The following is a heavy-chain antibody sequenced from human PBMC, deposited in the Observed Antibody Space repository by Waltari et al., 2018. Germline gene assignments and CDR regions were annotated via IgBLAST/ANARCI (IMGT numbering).Heavy chain of an antibody. CDR2: IYYSGRT. J-gene: IGHJ4*02. D-gene: IGHD6-13*01. CDR1: GGSISSSSYY. Sequence: QLQLQESGPGLVKPSETLSLTCTVSGGSISSSSYYWGWIRQPPGKGLEWIGSIYYSGRTYYNPSLKIPVTISVDTSQNQFSLKLSSVTSADTAVYYCQRTAAAPYYFDYWGQGTLVTVSS. CDR3: QRTAAAPYYFDY. V-gene: IGHV4-39*01.